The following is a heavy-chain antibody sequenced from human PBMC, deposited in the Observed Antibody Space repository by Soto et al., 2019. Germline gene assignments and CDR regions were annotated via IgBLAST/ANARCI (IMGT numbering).Heavy chain of an antibody. Sequence: SETLSLTCAVSGGSISSFYWSWLRQPPGKGLEWIGYIYHSGSTYYNPSLKSRVTISVDRSKNQFSLKLSSVTAADTAVYYCARDVVSYDFWSWWFDPWGQGTLVTVSS. D-gene: IGHD3-3*01. CDR3: ARDVVSYDFWSWWFDP. J-gene: IGHJ5*02. V-gene: IGHV4-59*12. CDR2: IYHSGST. CDR1: GGSISSFY.